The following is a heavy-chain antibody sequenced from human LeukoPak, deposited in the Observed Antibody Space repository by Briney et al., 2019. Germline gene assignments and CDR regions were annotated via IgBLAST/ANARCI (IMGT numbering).Heavy chain of an antibody. Sequence: SETLSLTCTVYGGSISSYYWSWIRQPPGKGLEWIGYIYTSGSTNYNPSLKSRVTISVATSKNQFSLKLSSVTAADTAVYYCARWQGATTGFDYWGQGTLVTVSS. CDR3: ARWQGATTGFDY. V-gene: IGHV4-4*09. CDR1: GGSISSYY. CDR2: IYTSGST. D-gene: IGHD1-26*01. J-gene: IGHJ4*02.